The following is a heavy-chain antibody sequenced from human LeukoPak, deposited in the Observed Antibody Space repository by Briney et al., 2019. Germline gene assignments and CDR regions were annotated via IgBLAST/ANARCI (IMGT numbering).Heavy chain of an antibody. J-gene: IGHJ4*02. V-gene: IGHV3-74*01. D-gene: IGHD6-19*01. Sequence: GGSLRLSCAASGFTFSSYWMHWVRQAPGKGLVWVSRINSDGSSTSYADSVKGRFTISRDNAKNTLYLQMNSLRAEDTAVYYCAKGGGWYRGYFDYWGQGTLVTVSS. CDR2: INSDGSST. CDR1: GFTFSSYW. CDR3: AKGGGWYRGYFDY.